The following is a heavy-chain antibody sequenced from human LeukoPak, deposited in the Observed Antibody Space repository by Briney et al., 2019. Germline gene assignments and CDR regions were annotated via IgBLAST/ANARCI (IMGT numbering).Heavy chain of an antibody. CDR3: ATTRGDYYDSSGYPVP. D-gene: IGHD3-22*01. V-gene: IGHV3-23*01. CDR1: GFTFSGYA. Sequence: GASLRLSCAASGFTFSGYAMSWVRQAPGKELEWVSAISGSGGSTYYADSVKGRFTISRDNSKNTLYLQMNSLRAEDTAVYYCATTRGDYYDSSGYPVPWGQGTLGTVSS. CDR2: ISGSGGST. J-gene: IGHJ5*02.